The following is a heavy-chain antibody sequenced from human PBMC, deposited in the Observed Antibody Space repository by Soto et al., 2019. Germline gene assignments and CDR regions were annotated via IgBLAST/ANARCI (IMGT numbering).Heavy chain of an antibody. D-gene: IGHD6-19*01. CDR1: GYTFTSYA. J-gene: IGHJ6*02. CDR2: INAGNGNT. V-gene: IGHV1-3*01. Sequence: ASVKVSCKASGYTFTSYAMHWVRQAPGQRLEWMGWINAGNGNTKYSQKFQGGVTITRDTSASTAYMELSSLRSEDTAVYYCARRSGQGGWYDYYGMDVWGQGTTVTVSS. CDR3: ARRSGQGGWYDYYGMDV.